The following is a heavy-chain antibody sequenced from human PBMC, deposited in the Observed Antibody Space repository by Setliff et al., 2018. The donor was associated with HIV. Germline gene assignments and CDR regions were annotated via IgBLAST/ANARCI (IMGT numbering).Heavy chain of an antibody. V-gene: IGHV1-69*10. CDR3: AKEVGGSYALGSKVLDS. D-gene: IGHD3-16*01. CDR2: IIPVLGIT. J-gene: IGHJ4*02. Sequence: VASVKVSCKASGGTFSSYAISWVRQAPGQGLEWMGGIIPVLGITNYAQKFQGRVILTADESTSTLYMELTSLTYEDTAVYYCAKEVGGSYALGSKVLDSWGQGTLVTVSS. CDR1: GGTFSSYA.